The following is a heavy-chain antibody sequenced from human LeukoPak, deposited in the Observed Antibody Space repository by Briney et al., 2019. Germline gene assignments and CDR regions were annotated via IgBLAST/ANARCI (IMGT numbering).Heavy chain of an antibody. D-gene: IGHD3-22*01. Sequence: GGSLRLSCAASGFTFSTYAMSWVRQAPGKGLEWVSGISGSGGSTYYADSVKGRFTISRDNSKNTVYVQMNSLRAGDTAVYYCAKDPTTYYDTSGYGRYNWFDPWGQGTLVTVSS. CDR3: AKDPTTYYDTSGYGRYNWFDP. CDR1: GFTFSTYA. J-gene: IGHJ5*02. V-gene: IGHV3-23*01. CDR2: ISGSGGST.